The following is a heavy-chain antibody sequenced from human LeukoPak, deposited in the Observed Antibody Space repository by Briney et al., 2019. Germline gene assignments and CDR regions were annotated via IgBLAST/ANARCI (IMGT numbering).Heavy chain of an antibody. J-gene: IGHJ4*02. CDR3: ARAVYDYIWGSYRFDY. Sequence: GGSLRLSCAASGFTVSSNYMSWVRQAPGQGLEWISVIYRGGSTYYADSVKGRFTISRDNSKNTLFLQMNSLRAEDAAVYYCARAVYDYIWGSYRFDYWGQGTLVTVSS. CDR2: IYRGGST. V-gene: IGHV3-53*01. D-gene: IGHD3-16*02. CDR1: GFTVSSNY.